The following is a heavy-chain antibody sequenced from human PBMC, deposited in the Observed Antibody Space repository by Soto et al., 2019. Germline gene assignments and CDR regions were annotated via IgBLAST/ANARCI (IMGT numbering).Heavy chain of an antibody. J-gene: IGHJ3*01. CDR1: GYSFTSYD. CDR2: VNPNSGDT. D-gene: IGHD2-21*02. Sequence: QVLLVQSGAEVKKPGASVKVSCKASGYSFTSYDMNWVRQAPGQGLEWMGWVNPNSGDTDYAQKFQDRVTMTTDTAIRTAYMELSSLRSEDTADYYCARVSFLAPVTGAEMFDFWGQGTMVTVSS. CDR3: ARVSFLAPVTGAEMFDF. V-gene: IGHV1-8*01.